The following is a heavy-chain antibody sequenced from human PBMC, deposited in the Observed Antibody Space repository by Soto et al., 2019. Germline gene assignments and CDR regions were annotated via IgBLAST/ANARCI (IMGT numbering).Heavy chain of an antibody. CDR2: ISYDGSNK. CDR1: GFTFSSYG. CDR3: AKRTGGLI. J-gene: IGHJ3*02. V-gene: IGHV3-30*18. Sequence: PGGSLRLSCAASGFTFSSYGMHWVRQAPGKGPEWVAVISYDGSNKYYADSVKGRFTISRDNSKNTLYLQMNSLRAEDTAVYYCAKRTGGLIWGQGTMVTVSS. D-gene: IGHD7-27*01.